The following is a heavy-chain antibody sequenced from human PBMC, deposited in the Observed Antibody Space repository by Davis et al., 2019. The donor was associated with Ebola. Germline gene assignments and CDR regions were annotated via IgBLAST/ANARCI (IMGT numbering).Heavy chain of an antibody. D-gene: IGHD6-13*01. Sequence: GESLKISCAASGFTVSSNYMSWVRQAPGKGLEWVSVIYSGGSTYYADSVKGRFTISRDNAKNSLYLQMNSLRAEDTAVYYCARGYSSSWSLGYFDLWGRGTLVTVSS. CDR1: GFTVSSNY. CDR3: ARGYSSSWSLGYFDL. J-gene: IGHJ2*01. CDR2: IYSGGST. V-gene: IGHV3-53*01.